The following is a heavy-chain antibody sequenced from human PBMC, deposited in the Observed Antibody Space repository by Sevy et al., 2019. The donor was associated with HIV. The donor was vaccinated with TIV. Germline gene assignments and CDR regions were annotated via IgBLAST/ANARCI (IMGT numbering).Heavy chain of an antibody. D-gene: IGHD3-22*01. Sequence: GGSLRLSCAATGFTFSNYAMHWVRQAPGKGMEWVAIIWSDGAYQYHGDSVKGRFTISRDNSKNTLYLQMSSLRAEDTAVYYCAKRKGNYYDSSGEYYFDYWGQGTLVTVSS. J-gene: IGHJ4*02. V-gene: IGHV3-30*02. CDR1: GFTFSNYA. CDR2: IWSDGAYQ. CDR3: AKRKGNYYDSSGEYYFDY.